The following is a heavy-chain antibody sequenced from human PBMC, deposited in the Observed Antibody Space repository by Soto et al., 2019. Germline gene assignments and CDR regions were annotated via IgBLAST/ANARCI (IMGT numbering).Heavy chain of an antibody. CDR2: ISAYNGNT. Sequence: ASVKVSCKASGYTFTSYGISWVRQAPGQGLEWMGWISAYNGNTNYAQKLQGRVTMTTDTSTSTAYMELRSLRSDDTAVYYCARDLEGKLWDYYYYYGVDVWGQGTTVTVSS. J-gene: IGHJ6*02. CDR3: ARDLEGKLWDYYYYYGVDV. CDR1: GYTFTSYG. D-gene: IGHD1-1*01. V-gene: IGHV1-18*01.